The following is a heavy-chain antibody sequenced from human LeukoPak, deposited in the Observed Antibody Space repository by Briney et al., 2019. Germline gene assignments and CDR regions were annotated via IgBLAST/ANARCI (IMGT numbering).Heavy chain of an antibody. J-gene: IGHJ3*02. V-gene: IGHV1-69*13. Sequence: SVKVSCKASGGTFSSYAISWVRQAPGQGLEWMGGIIPIFGTANYAQKFQGRATITADESTSTAYMELSSLRSEDTAVYYCARDWGPYYDYVWGSYRYDAFDIWGQGTMDTVSS. CDR3: ARDWGPYYDYVWGSYRYDAFDI. D-gene: IGHD3-16*02. CDR1: GGTFSSYA. CDR2: IIPIFGTA.